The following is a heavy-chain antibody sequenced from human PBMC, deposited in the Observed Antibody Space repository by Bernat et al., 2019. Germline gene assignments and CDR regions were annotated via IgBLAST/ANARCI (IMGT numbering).Heavy chain of an antibody. CDR3: ATTLFSQEWLLSGFDY. D-gene: IGHD3-3*01. CDR2: IAYSGST. CDR1: GGSISSSSYY. V-gene: IGHV4-39*01. Sequence: QLQLQESGPGLVKPSETLSLTCTVSGGSISSSSYYWGWIRQPPGKGLEWIGSIAYSGSTYYNPSLKSRVTISVDTSKNQFSLKLSSVTAADTAVYYCATTLFSQEWLLSGFDYWGQGTLVTVSS. J-gene: IGHJ4*02.